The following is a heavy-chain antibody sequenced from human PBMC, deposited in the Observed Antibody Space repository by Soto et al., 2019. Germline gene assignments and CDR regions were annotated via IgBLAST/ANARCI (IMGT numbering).Heavy chain of an antibody. V-gene: IGHV1-8*01. CDR2: MNPDNGNT. CDR1: GYTFSTYE. CDR3: ARGPRESGEWLLFDY. Sequence: ASVKVSFKASGYTFSTYEINWLRRAAGQGLEWMGRMNPDNGNTGYAQKFQDRVTMTRNTSISTAYMELSSLRSDDTAVYYCARGPRESGEWLLFDYWGQGALVTVSS. D-gene: IGHD3-3*01. J-gene: IGHJ4*02.